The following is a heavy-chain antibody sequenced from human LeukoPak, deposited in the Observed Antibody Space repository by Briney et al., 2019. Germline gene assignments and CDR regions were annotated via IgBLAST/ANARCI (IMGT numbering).Heavy chain of an antibody. CDR3: AACHGDYLYYYYGMDV. J-gene: IGHJ6*02. CDR1: GFTFTSFA. CDR2: IVVGSGNT. V-gene: IGHV1-58*01. Sequence: ASVKVSCKASGFTFTSFAVQWVRQARGQRLEWIGWIVVGSGNTNYAQKFQERVTITRDMSTSTAYMELSSLRSEDTAVYYCAACHGDYLYYYYGMDVWGQGTTVTVSS. D-gene: IGHD4-17*01.